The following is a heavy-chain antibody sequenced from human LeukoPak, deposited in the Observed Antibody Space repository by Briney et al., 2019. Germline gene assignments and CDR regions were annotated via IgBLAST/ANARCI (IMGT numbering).Heavy chain of an antibody. Sequence: GGSLRLSCAASGFIFSSYAINWVRQAPGKGLEWVSSMRSISPYIYYADSVRGRFTISRDNAKNSLYLQMNSLRDEDTAVYYCAGRGDCSGGTCYWWGQGTLVTVSS. V-gene: IGHV3-21*01. CDR2: MRSISPYI. CDR1: GFIFSSYA. D-gene: IGHD2-15*01. J-gene: IGHJ4*02. CDR3: AGRGDCSGGTCYW.